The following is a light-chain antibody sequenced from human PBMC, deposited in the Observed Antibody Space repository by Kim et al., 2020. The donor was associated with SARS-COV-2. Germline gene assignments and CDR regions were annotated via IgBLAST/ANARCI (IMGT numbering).Light chain of an antibody. CDR2: GAS. CDR1: HNVSKC. V-gene: IGKV1-33*01. J-gene: IGKJ4*01. CDR3: QQCDKLPLT. Sequence: ASVEDRVTLSRQGRHNVSKCLKWDQRKVGKAPKLLSYGASKLETGVPSRFSGSGAGTDFTFTISSLQPEDIATYYCQQCDKLPLTFGGGTKVDIK.